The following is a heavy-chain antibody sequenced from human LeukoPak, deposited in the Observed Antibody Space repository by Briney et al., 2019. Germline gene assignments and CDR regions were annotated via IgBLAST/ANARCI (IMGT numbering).Heavy chain of an antibody. CDR2: ISYDGSNK. J-gene: IGHJ6*04. CDR1: GFTFSSYA. CDR3: ARGGIAVAVPYYYYGMDV. D-gene: IGHD6-19*01. Sequence: GRSLRLSCAASGFTFSSYAMHWVRQAPGKGLEWVAVISYDGSNKYYTDSVKGRFTISRDNSKNTLYLQMNSLRAEDTAVYYCARGGIAVAVPYYYYGMDVWGKGTTVTVSS. V-gene: IGHV3-30*04.